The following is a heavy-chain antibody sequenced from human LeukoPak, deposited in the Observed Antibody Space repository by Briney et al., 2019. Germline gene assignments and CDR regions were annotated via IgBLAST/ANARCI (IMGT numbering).Heavy chain of an antibody. V-gene: IGHV1-8*03. CDR2: MNPNSGNT. Sequence: GASVKVSCKASGYTFTSYDINWVRQATGQGLEWMGWMNPNSGNTGYAQKFQGRVTITRNTSISTAYMELSSLRSEDTAVYYCARAPPLYYYDSSLPPVDYWGQGTLVTVSS. CDR1: GYTFTSYD. D-gene: IGHD3-22*01. CDR3: ARAPPLYYYDSSLPPVDY. J-gene: IGHJ4*02.